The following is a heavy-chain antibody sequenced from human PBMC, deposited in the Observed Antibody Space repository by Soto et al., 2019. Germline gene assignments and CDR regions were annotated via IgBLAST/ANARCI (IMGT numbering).Heavy chain of an antibody. D-gene: IGHD1-26*01. CDR1: GYTFTNYW. CDR2: IYPRDSEA. Sequence: PGESLKISCKASGYTFTNYWIGCVRQMPGKGLEWMGIIYPRDSEARYSLSFEGQVAISADKSITTAYLHWGSLKASDSGIYYCARVYSGTYYLLDSWGQGTLVTVSS. V-gene: IGHV5-51*01. J-gene: IGHJ4*02. CDR3: ARVYSGTYYLLDS.